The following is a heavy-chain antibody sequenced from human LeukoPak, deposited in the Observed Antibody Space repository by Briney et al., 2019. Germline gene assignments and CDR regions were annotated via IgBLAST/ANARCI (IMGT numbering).Heavy chain of an antibody. CDR3: ARDSAEYYYDSSGYSDY. CDR1: GFTFSSYG. J-gene: IGHJ4*02. D-gene: IGHD3-22*01. Sequence: GGSLRLSCAASGFTFSSYGMHWVRQAPGKGLEWLAVIWYDGSNKYYADSVKGRFTISRDNSKNTLYLQMNSLRAEDTAVYYCARDSAEYYYDSSGYSDYWGQGTLVTVSS. CDR2: IWYDGSNK. V-gene: IGHV3-33*01.